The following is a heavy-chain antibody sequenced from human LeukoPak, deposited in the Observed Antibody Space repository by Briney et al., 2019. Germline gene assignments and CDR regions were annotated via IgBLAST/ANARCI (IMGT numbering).Heavy chain of an antibody. D-gene: IGHD3-3*01. J-gene: IGHJ4*02. CDR3: AREPPPQYYDFWSGYYRD. CDR2: IYTSGST. V-gene: IGHV4-4*07. Sequence: SETLSLTCAVYGGSFSGYYWSWIRQPAGKGLEWIGRIYTSGSTNYNPSLKSRVTMSVDTSKNQFSLKLSSVTAADTAVYYCAREPPPQYYDFWSGYYRDWGQGTLVTVSS. CDR1: GGSFSGYY.